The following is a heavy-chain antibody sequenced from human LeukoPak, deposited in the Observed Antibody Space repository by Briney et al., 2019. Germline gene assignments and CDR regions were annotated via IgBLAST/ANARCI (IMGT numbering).Heavy chain of an antibody. V-gene: IGHV3-7*01. CDR2: IKQDGSEK. D-gene: IGHD6-13*01. J-gene: IGHJ6*02. CDR3: ARDGLNEYSSSWYFGMDV. CDR1: GFTFSSYW. Sequence: SGGSLRLSCAASGFTFSSYWMSWVRQAPGKGPEWVANIKQDGSEKYYVDSVKGRFTISRDNAKNSLYLQMNSLRAEDTAVYYCARDGLNEYSSSWYFGMDVWGQGTTVTVSS.